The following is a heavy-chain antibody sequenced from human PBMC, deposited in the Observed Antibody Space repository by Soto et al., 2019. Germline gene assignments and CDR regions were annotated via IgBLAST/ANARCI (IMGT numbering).Heavy chain of an antibody. CDR3: ARIVESGYTIDFDL. CDR1: GGSISSGDYY. Sequence: QVQLQESGPGRVKPSQTLSLPCTVPGGSISSGDYYWSWIRQPPGKGLEWIGYIYYSGSTNYTPSLSSRVTISVDTSKNQFSLNLSSVTAADTAVYYCARIVESGYTIDFDLWGRGTLVTVSS. J-gene: IGHJ2*01. D-gene: IGHD3-16*02. V-gene: IGHV4-30-4*01. CDR2: IYYSGST.